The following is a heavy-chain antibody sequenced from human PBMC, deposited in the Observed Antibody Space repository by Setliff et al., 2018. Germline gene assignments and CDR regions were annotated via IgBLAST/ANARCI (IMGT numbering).Heavy chain of an antibody. CDR3: ATSGGAVAGLMFDY. J-gene: IGHJ4*02. CDR1: GFTFNNQA. D-gene: IGHD6-19*01. V-gene: IGHV3-23*01. CDR2: ISGSGGST. Sequence: PGGSLRLSCAASGFTFNNQAMSWVRQAPGKGLEWVSAISGSGGSTYYADSVRGRFTISRDNSKSTLYLQMNSLRAEDTAVYYCATSGGAVAGLMFDYWGQGTLVTVSS.